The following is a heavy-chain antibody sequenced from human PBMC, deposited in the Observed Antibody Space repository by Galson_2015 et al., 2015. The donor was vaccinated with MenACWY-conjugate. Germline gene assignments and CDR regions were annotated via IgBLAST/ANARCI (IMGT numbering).Heavy chain of an antibody. V-gene: IGHV3-23*01. CDR2: FSSNGHST. J-gene: IGHJ4*02. CDR1: GFTFSSSA. D-gene: IGHD6-19*01. Sequence: SLRLSCAASGFTFSSSAMTWVRQAPGKGLEWVSVFSSNGHSTNYADSVKGRFTISRDNSKNTLYLQMNNLRAEDTALYYCAKVSPGGWYLDYWGQGTLVTVSS. CDR3: AKVSPGGWYLDY.